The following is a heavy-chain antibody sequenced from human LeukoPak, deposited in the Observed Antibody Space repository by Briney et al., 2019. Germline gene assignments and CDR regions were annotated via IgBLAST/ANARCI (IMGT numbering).Heavy chain of an antibody. D-gene: IGHD3-22*01. CDR1: GGSISTYY. CDR3: AKGPTMIVVVRGAFDI. V-gene: IGHV4-34*01. Sequence: PSETLSLTCTVSGGSISTYYWSWIRQPPGKGLEWIGEINHSGSTNYNPSLKSRVTISVDTSKNQFSLKLSSVTAADTAVYYCAKGPTMIVVVRGAFDIWGQGTMVTVSS. CDR2: INHSGST. J-gene: IGHJ3*02.